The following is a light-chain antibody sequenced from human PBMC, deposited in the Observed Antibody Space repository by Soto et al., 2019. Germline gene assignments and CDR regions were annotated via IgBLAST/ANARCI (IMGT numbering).Light chain of an antibody. J-gene: IGKJ2*01. Sequence: IQMTQSPSSLSASVGDGVTITCRASRYISNYLNWYQQKPGKVPEVLIYGASSLQGGVPSRFTGSGYGTDFTLTISSLQPEDSASYYCQQVYSFPHTFGQGTKVEV. V-gene: IGKV1-39*01. CDR3: QQVYSFPHT. CDR1: RYISNY. CDR2: GAS.